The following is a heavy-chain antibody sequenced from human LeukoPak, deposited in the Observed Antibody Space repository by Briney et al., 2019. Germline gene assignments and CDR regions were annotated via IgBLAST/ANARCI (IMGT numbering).Heavy chain of an antibody. J-gene: IGHJ6*03. CDR2: FDPEDGET. CDR3: ARGVGKRSGYDLAPYYYYYYMDV. CDR1: GYTLTELS. V-gene: IGHV1-24*01. D-gene: IGHD5-12*01. Sequence: ASVKVSCKVSGYTLTELSMHWVRQAPGKGLEWMGGFDPEDGETIYAQKFQGRVTMTEDTSTDTAYMELSSLRSEDTAVYYCARGVGKRSGYDLAPYYYYYYMDVWGKGTTVTVSS.